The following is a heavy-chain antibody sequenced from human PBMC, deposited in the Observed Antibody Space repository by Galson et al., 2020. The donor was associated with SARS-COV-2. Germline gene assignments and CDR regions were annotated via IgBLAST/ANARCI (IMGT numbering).Heavy chain of an antibody. J-gene: IGHJ5*02. V-gene: IGHV3-30-3*01. CDR3: ARPYSGSYQGWFDP. CDR1: GFTFSSYA. CDR2: ISYDGSNK. Sequence: QAGGSLRLSCAASGFTFSSYAMHWVRQAPGKGLEWVAVISYDGSNKYYADSVKGRFTISRDNSKNTLYLQMNSLRAEDTAVYYCARPYSGSYQGWFDPWGQGTLVTVSS. D-gene: IGHD1-26*01.